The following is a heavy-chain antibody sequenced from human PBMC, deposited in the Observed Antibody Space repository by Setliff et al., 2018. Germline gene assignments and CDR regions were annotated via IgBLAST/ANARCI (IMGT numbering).Heavy chain of an antibody. D-gene: IGHD6-13*01. CDR2: IHYSENT. Sequence: SETLSLTCTVSGGSITSGRYYWGWIRQPPGQGLEWIASIHYSENTYYNPSLKTRVTISVDTSKNQFSLKLSFVTAADTAVYYCARHPYSTTYYYYYYYMDVWGKGTMVTVSS. CDR1: GGSITSGRYY. CDR3: ARHPYSTTYYYYYYYMDV. V-gene: IGHV4-39*01. J-gene: IGHJ6*03.